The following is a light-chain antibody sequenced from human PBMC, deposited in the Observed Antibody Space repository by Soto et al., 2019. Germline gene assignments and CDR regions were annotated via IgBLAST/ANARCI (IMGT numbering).Light chain of an antibody. CDR1: SSDVGGYNY. J-gene: IGLJ2*01. CDR3: SSYTSSSIPGV. V-gene: IGLV2-14*01. CDR2: EVS. Sequence: QSALTQPASVSGSPGQSITISCTGTSSDVGGYNYVSWYQQPPGKAPKLMIYEVSYRPSGVSNRFSGSKSGNTACLTISGLQAEYEANYYCSSYTSSSIPGVFGGGTKLTVL.